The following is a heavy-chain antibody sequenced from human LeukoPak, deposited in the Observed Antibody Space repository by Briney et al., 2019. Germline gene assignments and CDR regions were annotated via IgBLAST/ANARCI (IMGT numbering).Heavy chain of an antibody. V-gene: IGHV3-53*01. CDR2: TYSDGTT. J-gene: IGHJ4*02. CDR3: ANLVDTTMFDY. CDR1: GFTISSSF. Sequence: TGGSLRLSCAASGFTISSSFMTWVRQAPGKGLEWVSVTYSDGTTYYADSVKGRFTISRDNSKNTLDLQMNSLRADDTATYYCANLVDTTMFDYWGQGTLVTVSS. D-gene: IGHD5-18*01.